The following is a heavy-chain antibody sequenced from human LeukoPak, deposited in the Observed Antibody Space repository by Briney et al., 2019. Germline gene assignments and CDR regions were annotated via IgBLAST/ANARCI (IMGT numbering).Heavy chain of an antibody. CDR2: ISHDGSNK. D-gene: IGHD2-15*01. J-gene: IGHJ3*02. CDR1: GFTFSTYA. CDR3: ARACSGGSSHLASFDT. Sequence: GGSLRLSCVASGFTFSTYAIHWVRQAPGKGLEWVAVISHDGSNKYYADSVKGRFTLSRDNSKNTMYLQMNSLRAEDTAVYYCARACSGGSSHLASFDTWGQGTMVTVSS. V-gene: IGHV3-30-3*01.